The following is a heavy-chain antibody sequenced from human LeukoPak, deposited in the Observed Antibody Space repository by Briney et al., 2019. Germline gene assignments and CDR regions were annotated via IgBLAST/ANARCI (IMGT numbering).Heavy chain of an antibody. D-gene: IGHD3-9*01. CDR2: ISYDGSNK. CDR1: GLTFSSYA. J-gene: IGHJ4*02. CDR3: ARAANYDILTGYLYYFDY. Sequence: PGGSLRLSCAPSGLTFSSYAMHWVRQAPGKGLEWVAVISYDGSNKYYADSVKGRFTISRDNSKNTLYLQMNSLRAEDTAVYYCARAANYDILTGYLYYFDYWGQGTLVTVSS. V-gene: IGHV3-30-3*01.